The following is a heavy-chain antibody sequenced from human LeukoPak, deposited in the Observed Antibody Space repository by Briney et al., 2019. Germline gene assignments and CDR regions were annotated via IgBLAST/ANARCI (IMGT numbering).Heavy chain of an antibody. D-gene: IGHD5-12*01. J-gene: IGHJ4*02. CDR2: IHYNRST. V-gene: IGHV4-59*08. CDR3: AKHLVGTTPVFDY. CDR1: GVSVSRYY. Sequence: SETLPLTCTVSGVSVSRYYWSWIRQPPGKGLEWIAFIHYNRSTTYNPSLKSRVSISMDTSRNQFSLRLSSVTAADTAVYYCAKHLVGTTPVFDYWGQGALVSVSS.